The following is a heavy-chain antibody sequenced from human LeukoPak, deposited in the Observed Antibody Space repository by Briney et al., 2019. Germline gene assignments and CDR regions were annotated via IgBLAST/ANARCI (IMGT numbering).Heavy chain of an antibody. V-gene: IGHV3-23*01. Sequence: PGGSLRLPCAASGLTFSTFGMTWVRQAPGKGLEWVSAISGSAVITFYADSVKGRFTISRDNSKNTLYLQMNSLRAEDTALYYCAKSRLSGINDAFDIWGQGTMVTVSS. J-gene: IGHJ3*02. D-gene: IGHD3-3*01. CDR3: AKSRLSGINDAFDI. CDR2: ISGSAVIT. CDR1: GLTFSTFG.